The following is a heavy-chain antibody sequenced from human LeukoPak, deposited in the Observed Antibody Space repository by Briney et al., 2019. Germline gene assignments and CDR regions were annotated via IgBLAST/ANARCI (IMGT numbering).Heavy chain of an antibody. CDR2: IYYSGSI. CDR1: GGSISSSSYY. J-gene: IGHJ3*02. D-gene: IGHD3-3*01. V-gene: IGHV4-39*02. Sequence: SETLSLTFTVSGGSISSSSYYWGWIRQPPGKGLEWIGSIYYSGSINYNPSLKSRGIISVDTSRNHFSLKLSSVTAADTAVYYCARGVFGVANDAFNIWGQGTLVTVSS. CDR3: ARGVFGVANDAFNI.